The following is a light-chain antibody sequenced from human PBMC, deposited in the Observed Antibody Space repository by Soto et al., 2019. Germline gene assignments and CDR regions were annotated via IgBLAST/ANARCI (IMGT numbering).Light chain of an antibody. V-gene: IGLV2-14*01. CDR1: GSDVGGYDY. CDR3: SSYTSSSTYV. Sequence: QSVLTQPASVSGSPGQSITISCTGTGSDVGGYDYVSWYQHHPGKAPKVMIYEVTNRPSGVSNRFSGSKSGNTASLTISGLLAEDEADYYCSSYTSSSTYVFGTGTNLTVL. J-gene: IGLJ1*01. CDR2: EVT.